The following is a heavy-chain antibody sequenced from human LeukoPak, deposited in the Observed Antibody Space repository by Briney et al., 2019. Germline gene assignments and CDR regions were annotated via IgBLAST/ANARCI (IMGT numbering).Heavy chain of an antibody. CDR3: ARLPDTAMAPFDY. D-gene: IGHD5-18*01. J-gene: IGHJ4*02. V-gene: IGHV3-30*19. CDR1: GFTFSSYG. CDR2: ISYDGSNK. Sequence: GGSLRLSCAASGFTFSSYGMHWVRQAPGKGLEWVAVISYDGSNKYYADSVKGRFTISRDNSKNTLYLQMNSLRAEDTAVYYCARLPDTAMAPFDYWGQGTLVTVSS.